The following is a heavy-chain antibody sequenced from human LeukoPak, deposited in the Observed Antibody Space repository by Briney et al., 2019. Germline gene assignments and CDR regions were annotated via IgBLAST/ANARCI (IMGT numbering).Heavy chain of an antibody. CDR2: IYYSGST. CDR1: GGSISSYY. J-gene: IGHJ4*02. CDR3: ARGSYNDSSGFDY. D-gene: IGHD3-22*01. Sequence: SETLSLTCTVSGGSISSYYWSWIRQPPGKGLEWIGHIYYSGSTNYNPSLKSRVTISVDTSKNQFSLKLSSVTAADTAVYYCARGSYNDSSGFDYWGQGTLVTVSS. V-gene: IGHV4-59*01.